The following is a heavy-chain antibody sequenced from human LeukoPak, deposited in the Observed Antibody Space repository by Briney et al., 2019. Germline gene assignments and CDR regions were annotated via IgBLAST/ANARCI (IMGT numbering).Heavy chain of an antibody. CDR3: ARGRIYGGNSLHY. Sequence: KPSETLSLTCAVYGGSFSGYYWSWIRQPPGKGLEWIGEINHSGSTNYNPSLKSRITISVDTSKNQFSLKLSSVTAADTAVYYCARGRIYGGNSLHYWGQGTLVTVSS. J-gene: IGHJ4*02. V-gene: IGHV4-34*01. CDR2: INHSGST. CDR1: GGSFSGYY. D-gene: IGHD4-23*01.